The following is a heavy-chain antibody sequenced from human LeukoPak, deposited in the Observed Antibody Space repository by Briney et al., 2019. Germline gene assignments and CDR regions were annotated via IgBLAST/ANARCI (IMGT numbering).Heavy chain of an antibody. Sequence: PSETLSLTCTVSGYSIGSNYWSWIRQPAGKGLEWIGRIYPSGTNYNPSLKSRVTISVDKSKNQVSLKLISVTAADTAMYYCAKSSGSYRPWGQGTLVTVSS. J-gene: IGHJ5*02. CDR3: AKSSGSYRP. CDR2: IYPSGT. V-gene: IGHV4-4*07. D-gene: IGHD1-26*01. CDR1: GYSIGSNY.